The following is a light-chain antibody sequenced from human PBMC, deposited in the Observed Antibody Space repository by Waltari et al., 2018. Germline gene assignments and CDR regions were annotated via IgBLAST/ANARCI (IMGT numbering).Light chain of an antibody. CDR2: AAS. V-gene: IGKV1-39*01. J-gene: IGKJ1*01. Sequence: DIQMTQSPSSLSASVGDSVTITSRASQSIGTYLNWYQHKPGRAPELLIYAASTLQGGVPSRFSGSGSETHFTLAISSLQREDFATYYCQQSYTTPRTFGQGTKVEIK. CDR1: QSIGTY. CDR3: QQSYTTPRT.